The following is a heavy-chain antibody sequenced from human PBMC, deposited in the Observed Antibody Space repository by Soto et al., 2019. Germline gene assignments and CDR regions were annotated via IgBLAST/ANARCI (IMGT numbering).Heavy chain of an antibody. J-gene: IGHJ5*02. D-gene: IGHD4-17*01. CDR3: ARGVKYGAYSRWFDP. Sequence: ASVKVSCKASGYTFTSYGISWVRQATEQGLEYLGWMNPNSGNTGYVQKFQGRVTMTRDTSISTAYMELSSLRSEDTAVYFCARGVKYGAYSRWFDPWGQGTLVTVSS. CDR1: GYTFTSYG. CDR2: MNPNSGNT. V-gene: IGHV1-8*02.